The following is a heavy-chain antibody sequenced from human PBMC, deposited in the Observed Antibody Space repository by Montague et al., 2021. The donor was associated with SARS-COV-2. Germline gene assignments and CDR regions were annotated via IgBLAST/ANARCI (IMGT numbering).Heavy chain of an antibody. J-gene: IGHJ6*02. V-gene: IGHV3-9*01. Sequence: SLRLSCAASGFTFDDYAMHWVRQAPGKGLEWVSGISWNSGSIGYADSVXGRFTISRDNAKSSLYLQMNSLRAEDTALYYCAKDRALLPYSLHCSSTSCYESAGYYYYGMDVWGQGTTVTVSS. CDR1: GFTFDDYA. CDR3: AKDRALLPYSLHCSSTSCYESAGYYYYGMDV. D-gene: IGHD2-2*01. CDR2: ISWNSGSI.